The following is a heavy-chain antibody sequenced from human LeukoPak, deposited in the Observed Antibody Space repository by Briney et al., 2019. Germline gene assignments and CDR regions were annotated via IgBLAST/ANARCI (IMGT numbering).Heavy chain of an antibody. CDR3: ARDLNKPWFGELLLSPSFDY. D-gene: IGHD3-10*01. V-gene: IGHV3-74*01. J-gene: IGHJ4*02. CDR1: GFTFSSYW. CDR2: INSDGSST. Sequence: GGSLRLSCAASGFTFSSYWMHWVRQAPGKGLVWVSRINSDGSSTSYADSVKGRFTISRDNAKNTLYLQMNSLRAEDTAVYYCARDLNKPWFGELLLSPSFDYWGQGTLVTVSS.